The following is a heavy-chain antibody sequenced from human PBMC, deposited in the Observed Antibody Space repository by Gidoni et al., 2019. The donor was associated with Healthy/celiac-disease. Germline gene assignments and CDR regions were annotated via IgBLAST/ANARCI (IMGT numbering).Heavy chain of an antibody. Sequence: QVTLKESGPVLVKPTETPTLTCTVSGFSLSNARMGVRWIRQPPGKALEWLAHIFSNDEKSYSTSLKRRLTISKDTSKRQVVLTMTNMDPVDTATYYCARSSRYYYDSSGQDFDYWGQGTLVTVSS. CDR3: ARSSRYYYDSSGQDFDY. V-gene: IGHV2-26*01. CDR2: IFSNDEK. D-gene: IGHD3-22*01. J-gene: IGHJ4*02. CDR1: GFSLSNARMG.